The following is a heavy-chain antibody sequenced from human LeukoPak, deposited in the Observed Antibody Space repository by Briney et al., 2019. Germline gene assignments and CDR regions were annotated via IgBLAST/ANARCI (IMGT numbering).Heavy chain of an antibody. V-gene: IGHV3-20*04. CDR2: INWNGGST. J-gene: IGHJ4*02. D-gene: IGHD1-1*01. CDR3: AKDGRHWNDDIDY. Sequence: GGSLRLSCAASGFTFDDYGMSWVRQAPGKGLEWVSGINWNGGSTGYADSVKGRFTISRDNSKNTLYLQMNSLRAEDTAVYYCAKDGRHWNDDIDYWGQGTLVTVSS. CDR1: GFTFDDYG.